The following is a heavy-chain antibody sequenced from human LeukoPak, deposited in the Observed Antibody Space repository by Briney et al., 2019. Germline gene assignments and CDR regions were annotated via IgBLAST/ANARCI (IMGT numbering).Heavy chain of an antibody. CDR3: AMGGSTWYIFFDY. CDR2: IYPGDSDT. Sequence: GESLKISCKGSGYIFTSYWIGWVRQMPGKGLEWMGIIYPGDSDTRYSPSFQGQVTISADKSISTAYLHWSSLEASDTAIYYCAMGGSTWYIFFDYWGQGTLVTVSS. V-gene: IGHV5-51*01. J-gene: IGHJ4*02. D-gene: IGHD6-13*01. CDR1: GYIFTSYW.